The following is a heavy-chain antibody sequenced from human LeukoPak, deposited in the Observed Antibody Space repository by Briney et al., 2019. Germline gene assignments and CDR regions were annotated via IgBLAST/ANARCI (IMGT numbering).Heavy chain of an antibody. V-gene: IGHV1-46*01. CDR1: GYTFTSYY. J-gene: IGHJ6*04. Sequence: ASVKVSCKASGYTFTSYYMHWVRQAPGQGLEWMGIINPSGGSTSYAQKFQGRVTMTRDTSTSTVYMELSSLRSEGTAVYYCARHGFGELLAPYYDYYGMDVWGKGTTVTVSS. D-gene: IGHD3-10*01. CDR2: INPSGGST. CDR3: ARHGFGELLAPYYDYYGMDV.